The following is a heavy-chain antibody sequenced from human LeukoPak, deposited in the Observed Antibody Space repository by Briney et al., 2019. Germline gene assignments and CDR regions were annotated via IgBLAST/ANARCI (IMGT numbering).Heavy chain of an antibody. CDR3: ARDLAMYSPDLDY. CDR1: GYTFTNYY. Sequence: ASVTVSCTSSGYTFTNYYLHWVRQAPGHGIEWMGWINPKTGVTKYAQNFQGRVTMTRDTSISTAYMEVSRLRSDDTAVFYCARDLAMYSPDLDYWGQGTLVTVSS. V-gene: IGHV1-2*02. D-gene: IGHD1-26*01. CDR2: INPKTGVT. J-gene: IGHJ4*02.